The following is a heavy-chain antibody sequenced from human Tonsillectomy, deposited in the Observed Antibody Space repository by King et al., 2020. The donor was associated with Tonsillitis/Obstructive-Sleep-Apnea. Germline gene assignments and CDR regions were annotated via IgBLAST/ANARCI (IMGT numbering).Heavy chain of an antibody. J-gene: IGHJ3*02. CDR2: ISWNSGSR. D-gene: IGHD6-13*01. CDR1: GFTFDDYA. V-gene: IGHV3-9*01. CDR3: AKDLIIATSGTPGDALDI. Sequence: QLVQSGGGLVQPGRSLRLSCAATGFTFDDYAMYWVRQAPGKGLEWVSGISWNSGSRGYAFSVKGRFTISRDNAKNSLYLQMNSLRAEDTALYYCAKDLIIATSGTPGDALDIWGQGTMVTVSS.